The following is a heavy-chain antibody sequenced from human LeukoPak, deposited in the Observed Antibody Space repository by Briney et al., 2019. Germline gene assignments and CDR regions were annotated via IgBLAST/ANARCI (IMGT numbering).Heavy chain of an antibody. Sequence: ASVKVSCKASGYTFTGYYMHWVRQAPGQGLEWMGWINPNSGGTNYAQKFQGRVTMTRDTSISTAYMELSRLRSDDTAVYCCAGAFRMASSLVVYWGQGTLVTVSS. CDR1: GYTFTGYY. V-gene: IGHV1-2*02. D-gene: IGHD6-6*01. CDR3: AGAFRMASSLVVY. J-gene: IGHJ4*02. CDR2: INPNSGGT.